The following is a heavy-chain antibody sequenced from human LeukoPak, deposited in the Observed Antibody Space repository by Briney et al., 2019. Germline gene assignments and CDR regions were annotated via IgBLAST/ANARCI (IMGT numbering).Heavy chain of an antibody. D-gene: IGHD5-12*01. CDR3: AKDQDRGIVATISSFDC. V-gene: IGHV3-23*01. J-gene: IGHJ4*02. CDR1: GFTFSSYA. CDR2: ISGSGGST. Sequence: GGSLRLSCAASGFTFSSYAMSWVRQAPGKGLEWVSAISGSGGSTYYADSVKGRFTISRDNSKNTLYLQMNSLRAEDTAVYYCAKDQDRGIVATISSFDCWGQGTLVTVSS.